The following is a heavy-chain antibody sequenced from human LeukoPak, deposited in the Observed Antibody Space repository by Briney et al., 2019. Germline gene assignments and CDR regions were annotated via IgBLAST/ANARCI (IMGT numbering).Heavy chain of an antibody. J-gene: IGHJ4*02. CDR3: ARTGIAAAGPIDY. Sequence: SVKVSCKASGGTFSSYAISWVRQAPGQGLEWMGRIIPILGIANYAQKFQGRVTITADKSTSTAYMELSSLRSEDTAVYYCARTGIAAAGPIDYWGQGTLVTVSS. CDR1: GGTFSSYA. D-gene: IGHD6-13*01. V-gene: IGHV1-69*04. CDR2: IIPILGIA.